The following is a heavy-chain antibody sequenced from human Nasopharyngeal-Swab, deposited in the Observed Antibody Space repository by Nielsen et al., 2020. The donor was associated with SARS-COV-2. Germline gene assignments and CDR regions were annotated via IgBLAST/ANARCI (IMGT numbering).Heavy chain of an antibody. CDR1: GFTFSDYY. D-gene: IGHD3-22*01. V-gene: IGHV3-11*04. CDR3: VRESPVTMIVDYYYGMDV. J-gene: IGHJ6*02. CDR2: ISSSGSTI. Sequence: GESLKISCAASGFTFSDYYMSWIRQAPGKGLEWVSYISSSGSTIYYADSVKGRFTISRDNAKNSLYLQMNSLRAEDTAVYYCVRESPVTMIVDYYYGMDVWGQGTTVTVSS.